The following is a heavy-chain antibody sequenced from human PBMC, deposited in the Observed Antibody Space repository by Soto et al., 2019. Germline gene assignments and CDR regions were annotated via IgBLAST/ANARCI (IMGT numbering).Heavy chain of an antibody. V-gene: IGHV1-18*04. J-gene: IGHJ2*01. Sequence: QVQLVQSGDEVKKPGASVKVSCKASGYTFIDYGITWVRQAPGQGLEWMGWNSISSANTNYEESLQGRVTMTSDQTNPDYMELGRLRSDDSAMYSCARSYNYGSYWYFDLWVRGPLVTVSS. D-gene: IGHD3-10*01. CDR3: ARSYNYGSYWYFDL. CDR1: GYTFIDYG. CDR2: NSISSANT.